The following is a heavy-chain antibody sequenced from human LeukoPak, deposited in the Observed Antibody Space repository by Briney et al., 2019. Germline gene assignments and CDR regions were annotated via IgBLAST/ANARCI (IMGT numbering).Heavy chain of an antibody. D-gene: IGHD6-13*01. Sequence: PGGSLRLSCAASGFTFSSYWMSWVRQAPGKGLEWVANIKQDGSEKYYVDSVEGRFTISRDNAKNSLYLQMNSLRAEDTAVYYCARAKGVSSSWYRYFDYWGQGTLVTASS. CDR1: GFTFSSYW. CDR3: ARAKGVSSSWYRYFDY. J-gene: IGHJ4*02. CDR2: IKQDGSEK. V-gene: IGHV3-7*03.